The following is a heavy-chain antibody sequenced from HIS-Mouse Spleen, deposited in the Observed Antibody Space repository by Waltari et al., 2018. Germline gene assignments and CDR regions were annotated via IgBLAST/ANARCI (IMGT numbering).Heavy chain of an antibody. J-gene: IGHJ3*02. Sequence: EVQLVESGGGWVQPGGSLIRSCAASGFTLAAYAIHWVRQAPGKGLEWVSGISWNRGSIGYADSVKGRFTISRDNAKNSLYLQMNSLRAEDTAVYYCAKDLARKDSGYDAFDIWGKGTMVTVSS. CDR1: GFTLAAYA. V-gene: IGHV3-9*01. D-gene: IGHD5-12*01. CDR2: ISWNRGSI. CDR3: AKDLARKDSGYDAFDI.